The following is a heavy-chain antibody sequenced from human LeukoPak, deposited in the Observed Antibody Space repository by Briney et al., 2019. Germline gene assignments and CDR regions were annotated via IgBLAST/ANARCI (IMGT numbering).Heavy chain of an antibody. CDR2: INPNSGGT. J-gene: IGHJ4*02. CDR1: GYTFTGYY. D-gene: IGHD6-19*01. Sequence: SVKVSCKASGYTFTGYYMHWVRQAPGQGLEWMGWINPNSGGTNYAQKFQGRVTMTRDTSISTAYMELSRLRSDDTAVYYCARSGDGLGQWLVPGYWGQGTLVTVSS. V-gene: IGHV1-2*02. CDR3: ARSGDGLGQWLVPGY.